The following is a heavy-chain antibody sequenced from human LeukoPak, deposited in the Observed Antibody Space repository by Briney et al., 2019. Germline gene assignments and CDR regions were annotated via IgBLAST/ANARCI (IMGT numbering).Heavy chain of an antibody. CDR3: ARVKGPYWYFDL. CDR2: IYNSGST. J-gene: IGHJ2*01. Sequence: SETLSLTCTVSGGSISSYYWNWIRQPPGKGLEWIGNIYNSGSTDYNPSLKSRVTISVNLSKNQISLKLTSVTAADTAVYYCARVKGPYWYFDLWGRGTLVTVSS. V-gene: IGHV4-59*01. CDR1: GGSISSYY.